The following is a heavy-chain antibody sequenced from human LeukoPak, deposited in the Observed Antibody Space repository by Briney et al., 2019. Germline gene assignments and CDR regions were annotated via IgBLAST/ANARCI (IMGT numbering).Heavy chain of an antibody. CDR1: GGSFSGYY. J-gene: IGHJ3*02. V-gene: IGHV4-34*01. Sequence: SETLSLTCAVYGGSFSGYYWSWVRQPPGKGLEWIGEINHSGSTNYNPSLKSRVTISVDTSKNQFSLKLNSVTAADTAVYYCARNHPYYDILTGYYRAWAFDIWGQGTMVTVSS. CDR3: ARNHPYYDILTGYYRAWAFDI. CDR2: INHSGST. D-gene: IGHD3-9*01.